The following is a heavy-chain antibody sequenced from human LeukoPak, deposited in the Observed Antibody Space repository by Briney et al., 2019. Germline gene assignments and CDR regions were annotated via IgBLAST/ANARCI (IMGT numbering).Heavy chain of an antibody. J-gene: IGHJ6*03. Sequence: GGSLRLFCAASGFTFSSYWMSWVRQAPGKGLECVANKKLDESEKYYVGSMEGPFTISRDKAKNSLYLQMHSLRAEDTAVYYCARGGVLGPTYYYYMDVWGKGTTVTVSS. CDR3: ARGGVLGPTYYYYMDV. V-gene: IGHV3-7*01. CDR2: KKLDESEK. D-gene: IGHD2-8*01. CDR1: GFTFSSYW.